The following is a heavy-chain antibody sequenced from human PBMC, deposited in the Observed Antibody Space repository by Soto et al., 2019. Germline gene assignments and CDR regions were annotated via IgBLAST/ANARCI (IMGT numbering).Heavy chain of an antibody. CDR2: ISASGNLI. V-gene: IGHV3-23*01. D-gene: IGHD6-13*01. Sequence: GGSLRLSCAASGFTFSTYGMHWARQAPGKGLEWVSGISASGNLIYYADSVKGRFNMSRDNSKNTLYLQMNSLRAEDTAVYFCAKRQGIGSAAKNFDFWGQGTLVTVSS. CDR1: GFTFSTYG. CDR3: AKRQGIGSAAKNFDF. J-gene: IGHJ4*02.